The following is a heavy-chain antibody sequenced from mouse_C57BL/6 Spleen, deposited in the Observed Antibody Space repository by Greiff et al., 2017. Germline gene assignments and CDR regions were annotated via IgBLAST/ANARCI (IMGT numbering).Heavy chain of an antibody. CDR3: ARRSTVVAYYFDY. CDR2: IDPSDSYT. D-gene: IGHD1-1*01. V-gene: IGHV1-69*01. CDR1: VYTFTSYW. Sequence: QVQLQQPGAELVMPGASVMLSCKASVYTFTSYWMHWVKQRPGQGLYWIGEIDPSDSYTNYTQKFKGKSTLTVDKSSSTAYMQLSSLTSEDSAVYYCARRSTVVAYYFDYWGQGTTLTVSS. J-gene: IGHJ2*01.